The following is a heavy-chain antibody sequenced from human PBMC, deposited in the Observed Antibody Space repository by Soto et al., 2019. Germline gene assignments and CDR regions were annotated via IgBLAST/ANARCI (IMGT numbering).Heavy chain of an antibody. Sequence: SETLSLTCTVSGGSISSYYWSWIRQPPGKGLEWIGYIYYSGSTNYNPSLKSRVTISVDTSKNQFSLKLSSVTAADTAVYYCARVERYSGYGVFDYWGQGTLVTVSS. V-gene: IGHV4-59*01. D-gene: IGHD5-12*01. CDR1: GGSISSYY. CDR3: ARVERYSGYGVFDY. CDR2: IYYSGST. J-gene: IGHJ4*02.